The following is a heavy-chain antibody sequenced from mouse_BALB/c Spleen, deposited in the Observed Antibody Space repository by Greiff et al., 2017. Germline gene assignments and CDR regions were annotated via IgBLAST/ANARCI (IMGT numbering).Heavy chain of an antibody. Sequence: EVQLQQSGPELVKPGASVKISCKASGYSFTGYYMHWVKQSHVKSLEWIGRINPYNGATSYNQNFKDKASLTVDKSSSTAYMELHSLTSEDSAVYYCARSGDYGYAMDYWGQGTSVTVSS. CDR1: GYSFTGYY. J-gene: IGHJ4*01. CDR2: INPYNGAT. D-gene: IGHD2-4*01. CDR3: ARSGDYGYAMDY. V-gene: IGHV1-31*01.